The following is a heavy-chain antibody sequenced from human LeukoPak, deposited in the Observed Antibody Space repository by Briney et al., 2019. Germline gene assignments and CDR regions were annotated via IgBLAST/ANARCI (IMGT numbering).Heavy chain of an antibody. CDR2: IIPIFGTA. CDR1: GYTFTSYA. V-gene: IGHV1-69*13. J-gene: IGHJ4*02. D-gene: IGHD4-11*01. Sequence: GASVKVSCKASGYTFTSYAISWVRQAPGQGLEWMGGIIPIFGTANYAQKFQGRVTITADESTSAAYMELSSLRSEDTAVYYCARPHYSNYLYYFDYWGQGTLVTVSS. CDR3: ARPHYSNYLYYFDY.